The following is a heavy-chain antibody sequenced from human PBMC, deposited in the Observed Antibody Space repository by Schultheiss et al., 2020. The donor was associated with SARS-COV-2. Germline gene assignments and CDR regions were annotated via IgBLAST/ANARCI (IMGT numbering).Heavy chain of an antibody. CDR1: GYTFTSYD. CDR3: ARDLGGSSYGELYYYYGMDV. V-gene: IGHV1-2*02. J-gene: IGHJ6*02. D-gene: IGHD2-15*01. CDR2: ISAYNGNT. Sequence: ASVKVSCKASGYTFTSYDINWVRQAPGQGLEWMGWISAYNGNTNYAQKFQGRVTMTRDTSISTAYMELSSLRSDDTAVYYCARDLGGSSYGELYYYYGMDVWGQGTTVTVSS.